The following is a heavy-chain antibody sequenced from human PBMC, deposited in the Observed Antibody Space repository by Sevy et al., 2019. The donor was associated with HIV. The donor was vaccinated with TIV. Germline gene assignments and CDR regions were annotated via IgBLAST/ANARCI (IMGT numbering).Heavy chain of an antibody. CDR3: AKGSSSWHQPFDY. CDR2: ISWDGGST. J-gene: IGHJ4*02. D-gene: IGHD6-13*01. Sequence: GGSLRLSCAASGFTFDDYTMHWVRQAPGKGLEWVSLISWDGGSTYYADSVKGRFTISRDNGKNSLYLQMNSLRTEDTALYYCAKGSSSWHQPFDYWGQGTLVTVSS. V-gene: IGHV3-43*01. CDR1: GFTFDDYT.